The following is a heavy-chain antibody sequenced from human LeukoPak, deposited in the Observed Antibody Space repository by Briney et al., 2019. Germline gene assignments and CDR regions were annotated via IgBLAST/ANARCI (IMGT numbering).Heavy chain of an antibody. Sequence: GGSLRLSCAASVFTFSTYDMNWVRQAPGKGLEWVSYISSSGATIYYADSVKGRFTISRDNAKNSVYLQMNSLRAEDTAIYYCARVGAYAAVNWWGQGTLVTVSS. CDR3: ARVGAYAAVNW. J-gene: IGHJ4*02. D-gene: IGHD1-20*01. CDR2: ISSSGATI. CDR1: VFTFSTYD. V-gene: IGHV3-48*03.